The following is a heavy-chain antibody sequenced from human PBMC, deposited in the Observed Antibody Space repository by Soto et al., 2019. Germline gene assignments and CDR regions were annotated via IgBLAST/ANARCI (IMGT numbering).Heavy chain of an antibody. D-gene: IGHD3-3*01. J-gene: IGHJ5*02. CDR1: GYSFTSYW. CDR2: IDPSDSYT. V-gene: IGHV5-10-1*01. CDR3: ARQDYDFWSGYYKAFNWFDP. Sequence: GESLKISCKGSGYSFTSYWISWVRQMPGKGLEWMGRIDPSDSYTNYSPSFQGHVTISADKSISTAYLQWSSLKASDTAMYYCARQDYDFWSGYYKAFNWFDPWGQGTLVTVSS.